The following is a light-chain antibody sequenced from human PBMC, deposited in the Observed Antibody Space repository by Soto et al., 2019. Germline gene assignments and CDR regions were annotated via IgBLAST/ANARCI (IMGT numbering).Light chain of an antibody. CDR3: QQLNSYPIT. Sequence: DIRMTHSPSSLSASLVDRVTITCRASESISNYLNWYQQKPGKAPKLLIYAPSTLQSGVPSRFSGSGSETDFTLTISSLQPEDFATYYCQQLNSYPITFGQGTRLEIK. CDR1: ESISNY. J-gene: IGKJ5*01. V-gene: IGKV1-39*01. CDR2: APS.